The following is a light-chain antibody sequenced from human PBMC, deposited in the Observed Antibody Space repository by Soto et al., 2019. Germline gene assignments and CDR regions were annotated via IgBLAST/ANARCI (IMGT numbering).Light chain of an antibody. CDR3: QQYMSSVT. CDR1: QSVDSTF. V-gene: IGKV3-20*01. CDR2: GVS. J-gene: IGKJ1*01. Sequence: EIVLTQSPGSLSLSPGERATLSCRASQSVDSTFFAWYQKKPGQAPRLLMYGVSKRATGIPDRFSGSGSGTDFXLXISRLEPEDFAVYYCQQYMSSVTFGQGTRVDIK.